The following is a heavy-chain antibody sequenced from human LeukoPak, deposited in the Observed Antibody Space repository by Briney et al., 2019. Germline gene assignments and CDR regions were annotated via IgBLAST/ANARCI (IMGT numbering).Heavy chain of an antibody. J-gene: IGHJ6*02. CDR1: GYTFTSFV. V-gene: IGHV1-3*01. D-gene: IGHD2-2*01. CDR2: INAGNGNT. CDR3: ARPLLRRYGSSTRLLDYYGMDV. Sequence: ASVTVFCTASGYTFTSFVMHWVRQAPGQRLGWMGWINAGNGNTKYSQKFPGRVTITRDTSASTAYMELSSLRSEDTAVYYCARPLLRRYGSSTRLLDYYGMDVWGQGTTVTVSS.